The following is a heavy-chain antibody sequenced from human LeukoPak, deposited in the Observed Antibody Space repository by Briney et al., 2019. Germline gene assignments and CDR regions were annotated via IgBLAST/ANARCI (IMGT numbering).Heavy chain of an antibody. Sequence: SETLSLTCAVYGGSFSGYYWSWIRQPPGKGLEWIGYIYYSGSTNYNPSLKSRVTISVDTSKNQFSLKLSSVTAADTAVYYCARLYVGGGSWDFDYWGQGTLVTVSS. CDR3: ARLYVGGGSWDFDY. V-gene: IGHV4-59*01. CDR1: GGSFSGYY. CDR2: IYYSGST. J-gene: IGHJ4*02. D-gene: IGHD2-15*01.